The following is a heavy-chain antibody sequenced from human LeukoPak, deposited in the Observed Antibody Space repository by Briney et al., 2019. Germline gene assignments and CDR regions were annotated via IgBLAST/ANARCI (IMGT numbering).Heavy chain of an antibody. Sequence: PGGSLRLSCAASGFTFSSYAMSWVRQAPGKGLEWVANMNQDASEKYYVDSVKGRFTISRDNAKNSLYLQMNSLRAEDTAVYYCARDGAGYSRNWGRGTLVTVSS. J-gene: IGHJ4*02. V-gene: IGHV3-7*01. CDR3: ARDGAGYSRN. D-gene: IGHD6-13*01. CDR1: GFTFSSYA. CDR2: MNQDASEK.